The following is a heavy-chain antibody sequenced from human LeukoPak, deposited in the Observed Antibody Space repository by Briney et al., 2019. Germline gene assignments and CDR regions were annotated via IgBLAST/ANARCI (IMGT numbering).Heavy chain of an antibody. Sequence: GASVKVSCKVSGYTLTELSMHWVRQAPGKGLEWMGGFDPEDGETIYAQKFQGRVTMTEDTSTDTAYMELRSLRSDDTAVYYCASLSSGWYFDCWGQGTLVTVSS. D-gene: IGHD6-19*01. CDR1: GYTLTELS. J-gene: IGHJ4*02. V-gene: IGHV1-24*01. CDR2: FDPEDGET. CDR3: ASLSSGWYFDC.